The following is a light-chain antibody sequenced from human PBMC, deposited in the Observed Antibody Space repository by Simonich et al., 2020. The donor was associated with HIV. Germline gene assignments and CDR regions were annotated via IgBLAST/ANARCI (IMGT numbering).Light chain of an antibody. CDR2: GAS. CDR3: QQRSNWPPYT. V-gene: IGKV3-15*01. Sequence: EIVMTQSPATLSVSPGERATLSCRASQSVSSNLAWYRQRPGQAPRLLIYGASTRATGIPARFSGSGSGTDFTLTISSLEPEDFAVYYCQQRSNWPPYTFGQGTKLEIK. J-gene: IGKJ2*01. CDR1: QSVSSN.